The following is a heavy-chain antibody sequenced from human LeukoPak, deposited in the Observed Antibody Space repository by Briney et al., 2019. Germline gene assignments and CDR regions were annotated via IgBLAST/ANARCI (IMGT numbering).Heavy chain of an antibody. D-gene: IGHD2-15*01. CDR1: GYTFSGYD. V-gene: IGHV1-2*02. CDR2: INPNSGVT. J-gene: IGHJ5*01. Sequence: ASVKVSCKASGYTFSGYDMHWVRQAPGQGLEWMGWINPNSGVTKYAQKFQGRVTMTRDTSISTAYLERNRLSSDDSAVFYCARQADNNWFDSWGQGTLVTVSS. CDR3: ARQADNNWFDS.